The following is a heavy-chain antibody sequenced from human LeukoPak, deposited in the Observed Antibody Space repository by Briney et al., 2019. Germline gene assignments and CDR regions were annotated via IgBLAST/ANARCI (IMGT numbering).Heavy chain of an antibody. CDR1: GYTFTSYD. V-gene: IGHV1-8*03. D-gene: IGHD2-2*01. CDR3: ARGAVPAAGDWFDP. Sequence: ASVKVSCKASGYTFTSYDINWVRQATGQGLEWMGWMNPNSGNTGYAQKFQGRVTITRNTSISTAYMELSSLRSEDTAVYYCARGAVPAAGDWFDPWGQGTLVTVSP. CDR2: MNPNSGNT. J-gene: IGHJ5*02.